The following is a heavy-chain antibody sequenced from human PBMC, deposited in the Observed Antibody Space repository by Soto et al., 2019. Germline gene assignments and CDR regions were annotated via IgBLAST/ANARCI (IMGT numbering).Heavy chain of an antibody. Sequence: QVQLQESGPGLVKPSETLSLTCTVSGGSISSYYWRWIRQPPGKGLEWIGYIYYSGSTNYNPSLKSRVTISVDTSKNQFSLKLSSVTAADTAVYYCASTAHSSGWYSGGFDYWGQGTLVTVSS. CDR3: ASTAHSSGWYSGGFDY. D-gene: IGHD6-19*01. V-gene: IGHV4-59*01. CDR1: GGSISSYY. CDR2: IYYSGST. J-gene: IGHJ4*02.